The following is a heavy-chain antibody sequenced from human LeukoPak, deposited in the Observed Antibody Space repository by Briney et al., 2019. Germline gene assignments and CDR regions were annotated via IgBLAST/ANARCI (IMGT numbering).Heavy chain of an antibody. V-gene: IGHV4-61*02. CDR1: GGSISSGSYY. CDR3: ARRNNHSSSSWPYYYYMDV. Sequence: SETLSLTCTVSGGSISSGSYYWSWIRQPAGKGLEWIGRIYTSGSTNYNPSLKSRVTISVDTSKNQFSLKLSSVTAADTAVYYCARRNNHSSSSWPYYYYMDVWGKGTTVTASS. J-gene: IGHJ6*03. D-gene: IGHD6-6*01. CDR2: IYTSGST.